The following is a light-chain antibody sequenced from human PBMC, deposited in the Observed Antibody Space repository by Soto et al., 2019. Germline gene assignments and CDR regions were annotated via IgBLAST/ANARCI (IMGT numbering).Light chain of an antibody. V-gene: IGKV3-11*01. Sequence: EIVLTQSPATLSLSPGERATLSCRASQSVSSYLAWYQQKPGQAPRLLIYDASNRATGIPARFSGSGSGTGFTLPISSLEAEDFAVYYCQQRSNWPPITFGQGTRLEIK. J-gene: IGKJ5*01. CDR2: DAS. CDR3: QQRSNWPPIT. CDR1: QSVSSY.